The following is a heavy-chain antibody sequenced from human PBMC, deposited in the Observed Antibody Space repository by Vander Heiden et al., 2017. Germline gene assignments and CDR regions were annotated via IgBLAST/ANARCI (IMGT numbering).Heavy chain of an antibody. Sequence: EVQLVESGGGLVQPGGSLKLSCAASGFTFSGSAMHWVRKASGKGLEWVGRIRSKANSYATAYAASVKGRFTISRDDSKNTAYLQMNSLKTEDTAVYYCTRILYGDYPSNWFDPWGQGTLVTVSS. J-gene: IGHJ5*02. V-gene: IGHV3-73*01. CDR3: TRILYGDYPSNWFDP. D-gene: IGHD4-17*01. CDR2: IRSKANSYAT. CDR1: GFTFSGSA.